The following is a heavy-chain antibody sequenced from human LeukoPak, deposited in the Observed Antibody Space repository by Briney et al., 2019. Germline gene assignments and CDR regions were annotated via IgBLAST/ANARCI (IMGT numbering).Heavy chain of an antibody. CDR3: AKFGAVAGVNWFDP. CDR1: GFTFSSYG. J-gene: IGHJ5*02. D-gene: IGHD6-19*01. Sequence: GGSLRLSCAASGFTFSSYGMSWVRQAPGKGLEWVSAISGSGGSTYYADSVKGRFTISRDNSKNTLYLQMNSLRAEDTAVYYCAKFGAVAGVNWFDPWGQGTLVTVSS. V-gene: IGHV3-23*01. CDR2: ISGSGGST.